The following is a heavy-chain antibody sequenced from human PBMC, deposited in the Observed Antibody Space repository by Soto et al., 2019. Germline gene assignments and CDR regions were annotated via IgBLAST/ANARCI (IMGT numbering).Heavy chain of an antibody. J-gene: IGHJ5*02. CDR1: GASISSTYW. CDR2: IYHTGTT. D-gene: IGHD2-15*01. V-gene: IGHV4-4*02. CDR3: ATLPPRIVVVMTDLPT. Sequence: QLRESGPGLVKPSGTLSLTCFVSGASISSTYWWSWVRQTPGKRLEWIGQIYHTGTTSYNPSLKNRVTISLDKSNNQFSRRLTSRTATDTAVYYCATLPPRIVVVMTDLPTWGQGTLVTVSS.